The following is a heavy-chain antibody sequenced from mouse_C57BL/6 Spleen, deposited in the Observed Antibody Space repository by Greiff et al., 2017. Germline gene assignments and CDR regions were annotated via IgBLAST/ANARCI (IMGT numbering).Heavy chain of an antibody. J-gene: IGHJ2*01. CDR3: ARKLGYYFDY. D-gene: IGHD4-1*01. Sequence: QVQLQQPGAELVMPGASVKLSCKASGYTFTSYWMHWVKQRPGQGLEWIGEIDPSDSYTNYNQKFKGKSTLTVDKSSRTAYMQLSSLTSEDSAVYYCARKLGYYFDYWGQGTTLTVSS. V-gene: IGHV1-69*01. CDR2: IDPSDSYT. CDR1: GYTFTSYW.